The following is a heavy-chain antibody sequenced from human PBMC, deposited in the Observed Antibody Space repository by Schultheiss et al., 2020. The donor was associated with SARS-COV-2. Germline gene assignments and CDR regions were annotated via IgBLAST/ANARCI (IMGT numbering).Heavy chain of an antibody. CDR1: GYSFPSYW. CDR2: IYPGDSDT. CDR3: ATCTDSSGYCLFDY. D-gene: IGHD3-22*01. Sequence: GGSLRLSCKGSGYSFPSYWIGWVRLMPGKGLEWMGIIYPGDSDTRYSPSFQGQVTISADKSISTAYLQWSSLKASDTAMYYCATCTDSSGYCLFDYWGQGTLVTVSS. V-gene: IGHV5-51*01. J-gene: IGHJ4*02.